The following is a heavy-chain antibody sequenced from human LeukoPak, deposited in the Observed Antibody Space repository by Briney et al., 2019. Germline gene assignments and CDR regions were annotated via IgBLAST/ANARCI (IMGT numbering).Heavy chain of an antibody. CDR3: ARDAPLYYYDSSGYYPLDY. Sequence: RTLRLSCAVSRFTFSSFGMHWVPQTPGKGLERVAGKSIDGSNKYYADSVEGRFTISTDNSKNALYLQVNSLRAEDAAVYYCARDAPLYYYDSSGYYPLDYWGQGTLVTVSS. D-gene: IGHD3-22*01. J-gene: IGHJ4*02. CDR1: RFTFSSFG. CDR2: KSIDGSNK. V-gene: IGHV3-33*01.